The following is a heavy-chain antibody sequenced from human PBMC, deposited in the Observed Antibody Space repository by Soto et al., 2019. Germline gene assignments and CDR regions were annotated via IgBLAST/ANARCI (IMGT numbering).Heavy chain of an antibody. CDR2: ISSSGSTI. Sequence: PGGSLRLSCAASGFTFSDYYMSWIRQAPGKGLEWVSYISSSGSTIYYADSVKGRFTISRDNAKNSLYLQMNSLRAEDTAVYYCARDAGYSSSWYGYYYYGMDVWGQGTTVTVSS. J-gene: IGHJ6*02. D-gene: IGHD6-13*01. CDR3: ARDAGYSSSWYGYYYYGMDV. CDR1: GFTFSDYY. V-gene: IGHV3-11*01.